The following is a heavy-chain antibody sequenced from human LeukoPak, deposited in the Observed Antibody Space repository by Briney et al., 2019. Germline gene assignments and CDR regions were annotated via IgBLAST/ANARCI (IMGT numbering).Heavy chain of an antibody. Sequence: SETLSLTCTVSGGSISSYYWSWIRQPPGKGLEWIGYIYYSRSTNYNPSLKSRVTISVDTSKNQFSLKLSSVTAADTAVYYCARRKNAYYYDSSGYLGAFDIWGQGTMVTVSS. CDR2: IYYSRST. J-gene: IGHJ3*02. D-gene: IGHD3-22*01. V-gene: IGHV4-59*08. CDR1: GGSISSYY. CDR3: ARRKNAYYYDSSGYLGAFDI.